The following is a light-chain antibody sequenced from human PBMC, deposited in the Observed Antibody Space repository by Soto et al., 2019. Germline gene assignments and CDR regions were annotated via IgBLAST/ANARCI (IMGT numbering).Light chain of an antibody. Sequence: IQMTQSPSTLAASIGGSVTITCRASESIRSWVAWYQQTPGKAPKILINKASELEGGVPPRFSGSGSGTEFTLTISSLQPDDFATYYCQQYFRHATFGQGTKVDIK. CDR2: KAS. V-gene: IGKV1-5*03. CDR1: ESIRSW. CDR3: QQYFRHAT. J-gene: IGKJ1*01.